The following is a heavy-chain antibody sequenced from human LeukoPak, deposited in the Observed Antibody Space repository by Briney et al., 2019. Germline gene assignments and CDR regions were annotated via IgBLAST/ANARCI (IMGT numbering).Heavy chain of an antibody. V-gene: IGHV3-48*02. CDR3: AQQQAVEGNHYYYYGLDV. Sequence: GGSLRLSCAASGFTFSSYSMNWVRQAPGKGLEWVSYISSSASNIYYADSVKGRFIVSRDNAKNSLYLQMNSLRDEDTAVYYCAQQQAVEGNHYYYYGLDVWGQGTTVTVSS. CDR2: ISSSASNI. CDR1: GFTFSSYS. J-gene: IGHJ6*02. D-gene: IGHD6-13*01.